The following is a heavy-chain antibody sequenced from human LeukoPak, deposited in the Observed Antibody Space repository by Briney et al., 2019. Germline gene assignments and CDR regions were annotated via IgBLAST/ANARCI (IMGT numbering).Heavy chain of an antibody. J-gene: IGHJ5*02. V-gene: IGHV5-51*01. CDR1: GHTFSNHW. CDR2: VNLGDSET. Sequence: GESLKISCEASGHTFSNHWLGWVRQMPWKGLEWMGIVNLGDSETHYSPSFQGQVTISLDKSINTAYLQWRSLKASDTAMYYCTRRPYSGSPNWYDPWGQGTLVTVSS. CDR3: TRRPYSGSPNWYDP. D-gene: IGHD1-26*01.